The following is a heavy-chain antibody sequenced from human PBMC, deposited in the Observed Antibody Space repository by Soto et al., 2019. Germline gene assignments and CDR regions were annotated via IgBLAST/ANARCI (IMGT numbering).Heavy chain of an antibody. CDR2: IKSTTDGGTA. CDR1: RFSFTNAW. D-gene: IGHD1-26*01. J-gene: IGHJ6*02. Sequence: EVQLVESGGGFVQPGGSLRLSCVASRFSFTNAWMSLVRQAPGKGPEWVGSIKSTTDGGTADYAAPVKGRFTISRDDSQNTLYLHMDSLKTEDTALYHCSTDIGIYGLDIWGQGTTVTVSS. V-gene: IGHV3-15*01. CDR3: STDIGIYGLDI.